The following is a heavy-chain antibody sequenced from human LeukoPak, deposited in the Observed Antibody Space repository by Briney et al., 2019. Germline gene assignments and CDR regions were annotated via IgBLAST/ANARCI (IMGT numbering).Heavy chain of an antibody. Sequence: GESLRISFKCSGFDFTAYGIAWVRQMPGKGLEWMGNIYPGGSNGRYSPSFQGQVTMSADKSITTVYLQWSSLKASDTAMYYRARHFHSARFGFWGQGSLVTVSS. V-gene: IGHV5-51*01. CDR1: GFDFTAYG. J-gene: IGHJ4*02. D-gene: IGHD5-18*01. CDR2: IYPGGSNG. CDR3: ARHFHSARFGF.